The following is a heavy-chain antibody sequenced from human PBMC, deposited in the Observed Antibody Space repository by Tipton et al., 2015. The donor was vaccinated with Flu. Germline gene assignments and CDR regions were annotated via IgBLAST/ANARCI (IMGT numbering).Heavy chain of an antibody. CDR1: GGSISSGSYY. Sequence: TLSLTCTVSGGSISSGSYYWSWIRQPAGKGLEWIGRIYTSGSTNYNPSLKSRVTISVDTSKNQFSLKLSSVTAADTAVYYCAREGYKSGNYGRFDYWGQGTLVTVSS. CDR2: IYTSGST. V-gene: IGHV4-61*02. D-gene: IGHD1-26*01. CDR3: AREGYKSGNYGRFDY. J-gene: IGHJ4*02.